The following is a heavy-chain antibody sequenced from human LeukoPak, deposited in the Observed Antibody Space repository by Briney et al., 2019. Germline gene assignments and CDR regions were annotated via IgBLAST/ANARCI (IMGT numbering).Heavy chain of an antibody. D-gene: IGHD6-13*01. J-gene: IGHJ4*02. Sequence: GGSLRLSCAASGFTFSSYSMSWVRQAPGNWLECVSTISGSGDNTYYADSLKGRFTISRDNSKNTLYLKVNSLRAEDTALYYCAKAPGSSWAAFDSWGQGTLVTVSS. V-gene: IGHV3-23*01. CDR2: ISGSGDNT. CDR3: AKAPGSSWAAFDS. CDR1: GFTFSSYS.